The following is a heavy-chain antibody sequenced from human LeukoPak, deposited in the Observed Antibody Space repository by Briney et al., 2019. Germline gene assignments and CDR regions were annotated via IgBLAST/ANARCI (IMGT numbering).Heavy chain of an antibody. J-gene: IGHJ4*02. CDR3: ARSASDY. V-gene: IGHV3-30-3*01. CDR2: ISYDGSNK. Sequence: PGGSLRLSCAASGFTFSSYAMHWVRQAPGKGLEWVAVISYDGSNKYYADSVKGRFTISRDNSKNTLYLQMNSLRAEDTAVYYGARSASDYWGQGTLVTVSS. CDR1: GFTFSSYA.